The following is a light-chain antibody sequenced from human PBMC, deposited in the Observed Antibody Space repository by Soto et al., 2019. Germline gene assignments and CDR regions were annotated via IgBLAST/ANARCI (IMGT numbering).Light chain of an antibody. CDR3: QQYNNWLWT. Sequence: EIVMTQSPATLSVSPGERATLSCRASQNISSNLAWYQQKPGQAPRVLIDGASTRATGLPARFSGSGSGTECTLTISSLQSEDFAVYYCQQYNNWLWTFGQGTKVEIK. V-gene: IGKV3-15*01. CDR1: QNISSN. J-gene: IGKJ1*01. CDR2: GAS.